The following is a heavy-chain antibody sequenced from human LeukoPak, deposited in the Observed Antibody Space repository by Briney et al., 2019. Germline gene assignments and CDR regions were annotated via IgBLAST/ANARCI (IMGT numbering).Heavy chain of an antibody. CDR2: IYYSGST. D-gene: IGHD2-15*01. V-gene: IGHV4-30-4*07. J-gene: IGHJ4*02. CDR3: ARGDPYCSGDHCYPLDD. Sequence: PSETLSLTCAVSGGSISSGDYSWNWIRQPPGKGLEWIGYIYYSGSTFYNPSLKSRINISVDMSKSQFSLHLSSVTAADTAVYYCARGDPYCSGDHCYPLDDWSQGTLVTVSS. CDR1: GGSISSGDYS.